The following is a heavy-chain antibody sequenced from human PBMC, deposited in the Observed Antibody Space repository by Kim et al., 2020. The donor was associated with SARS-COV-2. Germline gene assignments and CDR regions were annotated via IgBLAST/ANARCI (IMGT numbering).Heavy chain of an antibody. Sequence: AAPVKGRFTISRDDSKNTLYLQMNSLKTEDTAVYYCTTPSDFWSGYYRDYWGQGTLVTVSS. V-gene: IGHV3-15*01. D-gene: IGHD3-3*01. CDR3: TTPSDFWSGYYRDY. J-gene: IGHJ4*02.